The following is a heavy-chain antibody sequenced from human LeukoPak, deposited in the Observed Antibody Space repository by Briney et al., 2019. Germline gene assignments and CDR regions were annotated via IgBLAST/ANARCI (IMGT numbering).Heavy chain of an antibody. V-gene: IGHV1-8*01. J-gene: IGHJ6*03. CDR1: GYTFTSYD. CDR3: ARGNGASHYDFWSGYYFAPYYYYMDV. Sequence: GASVKVSCKASGYTFTSYDINWVRQATGQGLEWMGWMNPNSGNTGYAQKFQSRVTMTRNTSISTAYMELSSLRSEDTAVYYCARGNGASHYDFWSGYYFAPYYYYMDVWGKGTTVTVSS. CDR2: MNPNSGNT. D-gene: IGHD3-3*01.